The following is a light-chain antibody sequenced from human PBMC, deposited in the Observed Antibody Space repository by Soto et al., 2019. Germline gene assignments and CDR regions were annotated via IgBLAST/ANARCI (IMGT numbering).Light chain of an antibody. CDR1: RSVASNY. CDR2: GIS. CDR3: QQYTDWPLT. J-gene: IGKJ1*01. V-gene: IGKV3-20*01. Sequence: EVVMTQSPATLSVSPGERATLSCRASRSVASNYLAWYQQKPGQAPRLLMYGISSRATGVPDRLSGSGSGTDFTLTISRLEPEDFAVYYCQQYTDWPLTFGQGTKVDIK.